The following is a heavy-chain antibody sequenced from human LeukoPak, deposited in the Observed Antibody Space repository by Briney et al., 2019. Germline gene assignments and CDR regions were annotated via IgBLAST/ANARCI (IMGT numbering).Heavy chain of an antibody. CDR3: ARQLRYSGSYLLPYYFDY. Sequence: SETLSLTCTVSGGSISSSSYYWGWIRQPPGKGLESIGSIYYSGSTYYNPSLKSRVTISVDTSKNQFSLKLSSVTAADTAVYYCARQLRYSGSYLLPYYFDYWGQGTLVTVSS. CDR1: GGSISSSSYY. J-gene: IGHJ4*02. D-gene: IGHD1-26*01. V-gene: IGHV4-39*01. CDR2: IYYSGST.